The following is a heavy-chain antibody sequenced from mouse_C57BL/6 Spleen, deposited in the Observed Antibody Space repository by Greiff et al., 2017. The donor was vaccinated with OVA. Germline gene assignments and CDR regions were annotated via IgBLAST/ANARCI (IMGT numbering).Heavy chain of an antibody. CDR1: GFTFSSYA. CDR3: ARDRYGSSLDY. J-gene: IGHJ2*01. Sequence: EVQRVESGGGLVKPGGSLKLSCAASGFTFSSYAMSWVRQTPEKRLEWVATISDGGSYTYYPDNVKGRFTISRDNAKNNLYLQMSHLKSEDTAMYYCARDRYGSSLDYWGQGTTLTVSS. D-gene: IGHD1-1*01. V-gene: IGHV5-4*01. CDR2: ISDGGSYT.